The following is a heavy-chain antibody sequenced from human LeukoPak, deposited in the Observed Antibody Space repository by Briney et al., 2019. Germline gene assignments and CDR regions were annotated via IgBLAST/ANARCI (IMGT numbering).Heavy chain of an antibody. Sequence: ASVKVSCMPSGYTFTGYYLHWVRQAPGQGPEWMGWIRPNSGGTDYALKFQGRVTMTRDTSISTAYMELRSLRPDDTAFYYCVRAASGFYDYNFDYWGQGTLVTVSS. V-gene: IGHV1-2*02. CDR2: IRPNSGGT. D-gene: IGHD4-11*01. CDR1: GYTFTGYY. CDR3: VRAASGFYDYNFDY. J-gene: IGHJ4*02.